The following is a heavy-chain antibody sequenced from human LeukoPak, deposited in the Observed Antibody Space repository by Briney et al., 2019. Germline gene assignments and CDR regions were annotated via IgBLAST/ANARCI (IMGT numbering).Heavy chain of an antibody. J-gene: IGHJ4*02. CDR1: GGSISSSSYY. V-gene: IGHV4-39*01. Sequence: PSETLSLTCTVSGGSISSSSYYWGWIRQPPGKGLEWIGSIYYSGSTYYNPSLKSRVTISVDTPKNQFSLKLSSVTAADTAVYYCARHSSFYYFDYWGQGTLVTVSS. CDR3: ARHSSFYYFDY. CDR2: IYYSGST.